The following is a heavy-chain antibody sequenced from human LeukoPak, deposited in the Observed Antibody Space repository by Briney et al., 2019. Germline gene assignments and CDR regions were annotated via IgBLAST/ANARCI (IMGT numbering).Heavy chain of an antibody. Sequence: PSETLSLTCTVSGGSISSYYRSWIRQPPGKGLEWIGYIYYSGSTNYSPSLKSRVTISVDTSKNQFSLKLSSVTAADTAVYYCAVGRFSSSWYYFDYWGQGTLVTVSS. D-gene: IGHD6-13*01. CDR3: AVGRFSSSWYYFDY. V-gene: IGHV4-59*01. CDR1: GGSISSYY. CDR2: IYYSGST. J-gene: IGHJ4*02.